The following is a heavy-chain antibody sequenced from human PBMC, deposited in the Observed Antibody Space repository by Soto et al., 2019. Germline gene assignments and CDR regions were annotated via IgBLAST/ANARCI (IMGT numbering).Heavy chain of an antibody. CDR3: ARDSSGYYYVPWFDP. J-gene: IGHJ5*02. CDR1: GFTFSSYS. Sequence: PGGSLRLSCAASGFTFSSYSMNGVRQAPGKGLEWVSYISSSSSTIYYADSVKGRFTISRDNAKNSLYMQMNSLRDEDTAVYYCARDSSGYYYVPWFDPWGQGTMLTVSS. V-gene: IGHV3-48*02. CDR2: ISSSSSTI. D-gene: IGHD3-22*01.